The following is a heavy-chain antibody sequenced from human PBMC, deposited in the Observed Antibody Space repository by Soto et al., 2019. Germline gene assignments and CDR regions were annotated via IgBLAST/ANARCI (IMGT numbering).Heavy chain of an antibody. CDR3: ARERRDITIFGGFYYYGMDV. D-gene: IGHD3-3*01. Sequence: SETLSLTCAVYGGSFSGYYWSWIRQPPGKGLEWIGEINHSGSTNYNPSLKSRVTISVDTSKNQFSLKLSSVTAADTAVYYCARERRDITIFGGFYYYGMDVWGQGTTVTVSS. CDR2: INHSGST. CDR1: GGSFSGYY. V-gene: IGHV4-34*01. J-gene: IGHJ6*02.